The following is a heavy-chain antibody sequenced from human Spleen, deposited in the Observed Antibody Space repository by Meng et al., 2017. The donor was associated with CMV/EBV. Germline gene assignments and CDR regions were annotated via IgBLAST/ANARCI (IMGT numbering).Heavy chain of an antibody. V-gene: IGHV4-4*07. J-gene: IGHJ4*02. CDR1: GGSISSYY. D-gene: IGHD6-19*01. CDR2: IYTSGST. Sequence: QVQLQESGPGLVKPSETLSPPCTVSGGSISSYYWSWIRQPAGKGLEWIGRIYTSGSTNYNPSLKSRVTMSVDTSKNQFSLKLSSVTAADTAVYYCARDSNPYSSGWYGGGDYWGQGPLVTVSS. CDR3: ARDSNPYSSGWYGGGDY.